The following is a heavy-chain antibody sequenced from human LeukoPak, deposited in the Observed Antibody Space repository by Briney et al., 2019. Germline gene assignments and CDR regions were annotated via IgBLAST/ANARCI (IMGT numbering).Heavy chain of an antibody. J-gene: IGHJ4*02. D-gene: IGHD7-27*01. CDR2: IHYSGST. Sequence: PSETLSLTCTVSGGSISSYYWSWIRQPPGKGLEWIGYIHYSGSTNYSPSLQSRITISVDTSKNQFSLKLSSVTAADTAVYYCASLGRSFFDYWGQGTLVTVSS. V-gene: IGHV4-59*01. CDR1: GGSISSYY. CDR3: ASLGRSFFDY.